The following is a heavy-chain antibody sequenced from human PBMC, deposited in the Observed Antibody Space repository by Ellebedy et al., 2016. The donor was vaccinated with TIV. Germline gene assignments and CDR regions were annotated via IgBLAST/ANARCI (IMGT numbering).Heavy chain of an antibody. Sequence: ASVKVSCKASGYTFTSYAISWVRQAPGQGLEWMGRIIPILGIANYAQKFQGRVTITADKSTSTAYMELSSLRSEDTAVYYCARGLFCSGGSCYSDTIDYWGQGTLVTVSS. D-gene: IGHD2-15*01. CDR2: IIPILGIA. J-gene: IGHJ4*02. V-gene: IGHV1-69*04. CDR3: ARGLFCSGGSCYSDTIDY. CDR1: GYTFTSYA.